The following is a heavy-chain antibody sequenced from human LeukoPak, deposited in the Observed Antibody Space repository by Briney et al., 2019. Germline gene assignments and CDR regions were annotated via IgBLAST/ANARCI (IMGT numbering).Heavy chain of an antibody. Sequence: PGGSLRLSCAASGFPFSRYAMHWVRQAPGKGLEWVAVIANDGKDKQYADSVRGRFTLSRDNSRNTLYLQMNGLRAEDTALYYCAKVIYYGSEDVDFWGQGTLVTVSS. CDR3: AKVIYYGSEDVDF. V-gene: IGHV3-30*04. D-gene: IGHD3-10*01. J-gene: IGHJ4*02. CDR1: GFPFSRYA. CDR2: IANDGKDK.